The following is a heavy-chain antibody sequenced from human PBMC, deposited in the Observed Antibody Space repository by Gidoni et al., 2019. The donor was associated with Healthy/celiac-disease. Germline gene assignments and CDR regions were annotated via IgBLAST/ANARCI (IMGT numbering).Heavy chain of an antibody. J-gene: IGHJ5*02. CDR1: GFSLSTSGVG. V-gene: IGHV2-5*01. D-gene: IGHD3-3*01. CDR3: AHSTADVPIFGVVNLNWFDP. CDR2: IYWKDDK. Sequence: QITLKESGPTLVKPTQTLTLTCTFSGFSLSTSGVGVGWIRQPPGKALEWLALIYWKDDKRYSPSLKSRLTITKDTSKNQVVLTMTNMDPVDTATYYCAHSTADVPIFGVVNLNWFDPWGQGTLVTVSS.